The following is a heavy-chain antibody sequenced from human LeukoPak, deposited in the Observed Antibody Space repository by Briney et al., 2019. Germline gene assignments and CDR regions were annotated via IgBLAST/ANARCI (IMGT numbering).Heavy chain of an antibody. J-gene: IGHJ6*02. CDR1: GGSISSSSYY. CDR2: IYYSGST. Sequence: SETLSLTCTVSGGSISSSSYYWGWIRQPPGKGLEWLGSIYYSGSTYHNPSLKSRVTISVDTSKNQFSLKLSSVTAADTAVYYCARMDSSSWYGDYYYGMDVWGQGTTVTVSS. CDR3: ARMDSSSWYGDYYYGMDV. V-gene: IGHV4-39*01. D-gene: IGHD6-13*01.